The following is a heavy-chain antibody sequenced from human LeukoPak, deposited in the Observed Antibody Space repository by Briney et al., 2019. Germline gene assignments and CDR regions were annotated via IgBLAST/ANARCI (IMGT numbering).Heavy chain of an antibody. J-gene: IGHJ5*02. CDR3: ARDNSVGDIAWWFDP. CDR2: INPSGSST. Sequence: ASVKDSCKASGYSFTSHYMHWVRQPPGQGVEWMGLINPSGSSTLYAQKFQGRVTMTRDMSTTTDYMELSSLRSEDTAVYYCARDNSVGDIAWWFDPWGQGTLVTVSS. V-gene: IGHV1-46*01. CDR1: GYSFTSHY. D-gene: IGHD3-16*02.